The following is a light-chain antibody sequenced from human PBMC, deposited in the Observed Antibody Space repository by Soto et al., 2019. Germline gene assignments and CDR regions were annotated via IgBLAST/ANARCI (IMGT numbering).Light chain of an antibody. CDR1: SSDVGGYNY. CDR2: DVS. Sequence: QSALTQPASVSGSPGQSITISCTGTSSDVGGYNYVSWYQQHPGKDPKLMIYDVSNRPSGVSNSFSGSKSGNTASLTISGLQAEDEADYYCSSYTSSSTYVFGTGTKVTVL. J-gene: IGLJ1*01. V-gene: IGLV2-14*01. CDR3: SSYTSSSTYV.